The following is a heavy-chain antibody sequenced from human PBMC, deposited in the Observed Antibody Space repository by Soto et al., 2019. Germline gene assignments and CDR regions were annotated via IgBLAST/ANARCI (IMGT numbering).Heavy chain of an antibody. D-gene: IGHD6-13*01. CDR2: IKSKTDGGTT. Sequence: EVQLVGSGGGLVKPGGSLRLSCAASGFTFSNAWMSWVRQAPGKGLEWVGLIKSKTDGGTTDYAAPVKGRFTISRDDSKNTLYLQMNSLKTEDTAVYYCTTDENWRAAADYQIYYFDYWGQGTLVTVSS. CDR3: TTDENWRAAADYQIYYFDY. J-gene: IGHJ4*02. V-gene: IGHV3-15*01. CDR1: GFTFSNAW.